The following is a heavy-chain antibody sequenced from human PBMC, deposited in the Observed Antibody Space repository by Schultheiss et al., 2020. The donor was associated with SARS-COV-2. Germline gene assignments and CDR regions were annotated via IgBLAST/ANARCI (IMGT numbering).Heavy chain of an antibody. CDR3: AKDLVGFGEDDDY. D-gene: IGHD3-10*01. J-gene: IGHJ4*02. CDR2: ISGSGGST. Sequence: GGSLRLSCADSGFIVRTNYMSWVRQAPGKGLEWVSAISGSGGSTYYADSVKGRFTISRDNSKNTLYLQMNSLRAEDTAVYYCAKDLVGFGEDDDYWGQGTLVTVSS. V-gene: IGHV3-23*01. CDR1: GFIVRTNY.